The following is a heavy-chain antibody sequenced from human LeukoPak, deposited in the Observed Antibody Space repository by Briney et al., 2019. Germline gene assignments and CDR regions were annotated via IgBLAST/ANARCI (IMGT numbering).Heavy chain of an antibody. D-gene: IGHD3-10*01. V-gene: IGHV6-1*01. J-gene: IGHJ3*02. CDR3: ARDPGAFDM. CDR2: TYYRSKLYN. CDR1: GDSVSSNSVA. Sequence: PSQTLSLTCALSGDSVSSNSVAWNWIRQSPSRGLEWLGRTYYRSKLYNDYAVSVKSRITINPDTSKNQLSLHLNSVTPEDTAVYYCARDPGAFDMWGQGTMVTVSS.